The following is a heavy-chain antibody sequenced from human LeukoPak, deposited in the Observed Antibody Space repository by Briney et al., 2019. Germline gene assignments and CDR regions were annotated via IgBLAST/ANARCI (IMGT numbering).Heavy chain of an antibody. CDR2: INSDGSST. J-gene: IGHJ6*04. Sequence: GSLRLSCAASGFTFSSYWMHWVRQAPGKGLVWVSRINSDGSSTSYADSVKGRFTISRDNAKNTLYLQMNSLRAEDTAVYYCARGIWFGELFGSYGMDVWGKGTTVTVSS. CDR3: ARGIWFGELFGSYGMDV. D-gene: IGHD3-10*01. CDR1: GFTFSSYW. V-gene: IGHV3-74*01.